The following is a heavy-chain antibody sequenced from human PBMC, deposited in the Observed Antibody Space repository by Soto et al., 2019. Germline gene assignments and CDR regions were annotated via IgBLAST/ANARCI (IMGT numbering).Heavy chain of an antibody. V-gene: IGHV4-30-4*01. D-gene: IGHD3-22*01. J-gene: IGHJ5*02. CDR2: IYYSGST. CDR3: ARDFFDSSDYTTNWFDL. CDR1: GGSISSGDYY. Sequence: SETLSLTCTVSGGSISSGDYYWSWIRQPPGKGLEWIGYIYYSGSTYYNPSLKSRVTISVDTSKNQFSLKLTSVTAADAALYYCARDFFDSSDYTTNWFDLWGQGTLVTVSS.